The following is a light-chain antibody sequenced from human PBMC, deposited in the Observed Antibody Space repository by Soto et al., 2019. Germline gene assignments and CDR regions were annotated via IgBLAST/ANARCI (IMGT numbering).Light chain of an antibody. V-gene: IGKV1-5*03. J-gene: IGKJ1*01. CDR1: QSISSW. CDR2: KAS. CDR3: QQYNNYWT. Sequence: DIQMTQSPSTLSAYVGDRVTITCRASQSISSWLAWYQQKPGKAPKLLIYKASSLESGVPSRFSGSGSGTEFTLTISSLQPDDFATYYCQQYNNYWTFGQGTKVE.